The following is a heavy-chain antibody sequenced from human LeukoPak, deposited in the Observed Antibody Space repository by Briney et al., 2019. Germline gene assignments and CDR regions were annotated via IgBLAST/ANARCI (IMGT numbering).Heavy chain of an antibody. V-gene: IGHV3-7*01. CDR1: GFTFSSYW. CDR2: IKQDGSEK. Sequence: GGSLRLSCAASGFTFSSYWMSWVRQAPGKGLEWVANIKQDGSEKYYVDSVKGRFTISRDNAKNSLYLQMNSLRAEDTAVYYCARDAHVLLWFGESAFDYWGQGTLVTVSS. D-gene: IGHD3-10*01. CDR3: ARDAHVLLWFGESAFDY. J-gene: IGHJ4*02.